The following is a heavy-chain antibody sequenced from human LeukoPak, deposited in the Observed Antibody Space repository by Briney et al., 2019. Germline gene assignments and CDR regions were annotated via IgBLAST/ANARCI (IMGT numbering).Heavy chain of an antibody. CDR1: GGSISTSYY. CDR2: IYYSGST. D-gene: IGHD2-21*02. V-gene: IGHV4-31*03. J-gene: IGHJ4*02. CDR3: ASTSDFEFDY. Sequence: PSETLSLTCTVSGGSISTSYYWGWIRQHPGKGLEWIGYIYYSGSTYYNPSLKSRVTISVDTSKNQFSLKLSSVAAADTAVYYCASTSDFEFDYWGQGTLVTVSS.